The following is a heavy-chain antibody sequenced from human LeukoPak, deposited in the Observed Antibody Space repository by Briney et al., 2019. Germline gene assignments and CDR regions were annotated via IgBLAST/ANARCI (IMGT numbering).Heavy chain of an antibody. J-gene: IGHJ4*02. CDR2: MNPNSGNT. Sequence: ASVKVSCKASGYTFTSYDINWVRQATGQGLEWMGWMNPNSGNTGYAQKFQGRVTVTRNTSMSTAYMELSILRSEDTAVYYCAREFTVRGYYFDYWGQGTLVTVSS. CDR3: AREFTVRGYYFDY. V-gene: IGHV1-8*01. CDR1: GYTFTSYD. D-gene: IGHD3-10*01.